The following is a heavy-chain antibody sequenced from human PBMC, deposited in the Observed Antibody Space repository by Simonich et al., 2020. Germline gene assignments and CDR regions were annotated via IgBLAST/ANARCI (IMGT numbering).Heavy chain of an antibody. V-gene: IGHV1-2*02. CDR1: GYTFTGYY. CDR2: LNTNRGGT. Sequence: QVQLVQSGAEVKKPGASVKVSCKASGYTFTGYYMHWVRQAPGQGLEWKGGLNTNRGGTNYAQKCQGRVTMTRDTSISTAYRELSRLRSDDTAVYYCARNGLVGILKAFDIWGQGTMVTVSS. J-gene: IGHJ3*02. D-gene: IGHD2-21*01. CDR3: ARNGLVGILKAFDI.